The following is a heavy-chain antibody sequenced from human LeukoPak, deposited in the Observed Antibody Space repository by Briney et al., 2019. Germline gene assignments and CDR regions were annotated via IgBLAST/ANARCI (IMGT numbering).Heavy chain of an antibody. D-gene: IGHD5-12*01. CDR1: GGSISSSSYF. CDR3: ARIYGRGAFDI. CDR2: IFYSGST. V-gene: IGHV4-39*01. J-gene: IGHJ3*02. Sequence: SETLSLTCTVSGGSISSSSYFWGWIRQPPGKGLEWIGSIFYSGSTYYNPSLNSRVTISIDTSKNQFSLRLSSVTAADTAVYYCARIYGRGAFDIWGQGTMVTVSS.